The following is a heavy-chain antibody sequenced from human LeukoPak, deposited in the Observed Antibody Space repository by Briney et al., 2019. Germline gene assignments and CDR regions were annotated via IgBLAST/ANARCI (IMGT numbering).Heavy chain of an antibody. D-gene: IGHD3-22*01. CDR3: ARDQYYYDSSGVY. V-gene: IGHV1-18*04. J-gene: IGHJ4*02. CDR1: GYTFTGYY. CDR2: ISAYNGNT. Sequence: ASVKVSCKASGYTFTGYYMHWVRQAPGQGLEWMGWISAYNGNTNYAQKLQGRVTMTTDTSTSTAYMELRSLRSDDTAVYYCARDQYYYDSSGVYWGQGTLVTVSS.